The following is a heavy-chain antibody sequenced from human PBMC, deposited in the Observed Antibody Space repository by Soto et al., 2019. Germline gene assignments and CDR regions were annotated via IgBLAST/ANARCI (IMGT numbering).Heavy chain of an antibody. CDR2: IYYSGST. J-gene: IGHJ6*02. Sequence: PSETLSLTCTVSGGSISSYYWSWIRQPPGKGLEWIGYIYYSGSTNYNPSLKSRVTISVDTSKNQFSLKLSSVTAADTAVYYCASTRFEEYGGYSYGPGSYYYGMDVWGQGTTVTVSS. V-gene: IGHV4-59*01. D-gene: IGHD5-18*01. CDR1: GGSISSYY. CDR3: ASTRFEEYGGYSYGPGSYYYGMDV.